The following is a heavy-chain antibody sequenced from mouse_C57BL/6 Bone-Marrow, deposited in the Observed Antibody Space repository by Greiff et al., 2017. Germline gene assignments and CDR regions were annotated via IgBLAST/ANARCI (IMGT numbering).Heavy chain of an antibody. V-gene: IGHV1-19*01. CDR2: INPYNGGT. D-gene: IGHD1-1*01. CDR3: ARGYGSSSAMDY. Sequence: EVQLQQSGPVLVKPGASVKMSCKASGYTFTDYYMNWVKQSHGKSLEWIGVINPYNGGTSYNQKFKGKATLTVDKSSSTAYMELNSLTSEDSAVYYCARGYGSSSAMDYWGQGTSVTVSS. CDR1: GYTFTDYY. J-gene: IGHJ4*01.